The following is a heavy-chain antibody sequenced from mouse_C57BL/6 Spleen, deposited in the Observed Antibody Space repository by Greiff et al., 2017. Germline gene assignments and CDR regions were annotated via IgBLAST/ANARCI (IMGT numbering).Heavy chain of an antibody. CDR2: INPGSGGT. J-gene: IGHJ4*01. CDR1: GYAFTNYL. D-gene: IGHD1-1*01. Sequence: QVQLQQSGAELVRPGTSVKVSCKASGYAFTNYLLEWVKQRPGRGLEWIGVINPGSGGTNYNEKCKGKGTLTADKSSSTAYLQLSSLTSGDSAVYCCARGSTVVATGAMDYWGQGTSVTVSS. V-gene: IGHV1-54*01. CDR3: ARGSTVVATGAMDY.